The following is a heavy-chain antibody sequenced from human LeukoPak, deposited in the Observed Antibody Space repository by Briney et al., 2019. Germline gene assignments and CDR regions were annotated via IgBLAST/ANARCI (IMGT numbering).Heavy chain of an antibody. J-gene: IGHJ3*02. D-gene: IGHD3-22*01. Sequence: SVKVSCKASGGTFSSYAISWVRQAPGRGLEWMGRIIPILGIANYAQKFQGRVTITADKSTSTAYMELSRLRSDDTAVYYCARGTYYYDSSGYSFLYDAFDIWGQGTMVTVSS. V-gene: IGHV1-69*04. CDR1: GGTFSSYA. CDR3: ARGTYYYDSSGYSFLYDAFDI. CDR2: IIPILGIA.